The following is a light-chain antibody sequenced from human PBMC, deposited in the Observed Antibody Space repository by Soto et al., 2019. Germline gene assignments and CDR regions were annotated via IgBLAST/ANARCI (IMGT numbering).Light chain of an antibody. CDR1: QTITNY. CDR2: AAS. V-gene: IGKV1-39*01. J-gene: IGKJ1*01. Sequence: DIQMTQSPSSLSASVGDRVTITCRASQTITNYLNWYQQKPGKATKLLIYAASTLLSGVPARFSGGGSGTDFTLIIDSLQPEDFATYYCQQSYSSPWTFGQGTKVEIK. CDR3: QQSYSSPWT.